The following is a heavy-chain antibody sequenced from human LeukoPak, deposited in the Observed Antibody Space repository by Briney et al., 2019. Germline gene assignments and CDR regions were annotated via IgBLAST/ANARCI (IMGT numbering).Heavy chain of an antibody. CDR3: AKGDCASGSCYLDD. J-gene: IGHJ4*02. CDR1: GFTFNNYA. D-gene: IGHD2-8*01. V-gene: IGHV3-23*01. Sequence: PGGSLRLSCAASGFTFNNYAMNWVRQAPGKGLEWVSSLSDTGDSRHYADSVKGRFTISRDSARSALYLQMNSLRAEDTAVYYCAKGDCASGSCYLDDWGQGSQVTVSS. CDR2: LSDTGDSR.